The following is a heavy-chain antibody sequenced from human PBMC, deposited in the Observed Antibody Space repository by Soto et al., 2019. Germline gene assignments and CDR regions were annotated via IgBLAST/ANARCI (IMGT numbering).Heavy chain of an antibody. V-gene: IGHV1-58*01. CDR2: IVVGSGNT. D-gene: IGHD5-12*01. CDR3: AARGTADVDIVATISGYYFDY. Sequence: SVNVSCKASGFTFTSSAVQWVRQARGQRLEWIGWIVVGSGNTNYAQKFQERVTITRDMSTSTAYMELSSLRSEDTAVYYCAARGTADVDIVATISGYYFDYWGQGTLVTVSS. CDR1: GFTFTSSA. J-gene: IGHJ4*02.